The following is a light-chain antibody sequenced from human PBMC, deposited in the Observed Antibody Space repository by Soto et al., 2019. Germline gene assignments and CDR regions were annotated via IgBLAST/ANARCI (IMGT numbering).Light chain of an antibody. CDR2: DNT. V-gene: IGLV1-40*01. Sequence: QSALTQPPSVSGAPGQRVTISWTGSSSNIGADYAVHWYQQLPGTAPNRLIYDNTNLPSGVPDRFSGSKSGTSASLAITGLQGEDEADYYCQSFDSSLSGSYVFGTGTKVTVL. J-gene: IGLJ1*01. CDR1: SSNIGADYA. CDR3: QSFDSSLSGSYV.